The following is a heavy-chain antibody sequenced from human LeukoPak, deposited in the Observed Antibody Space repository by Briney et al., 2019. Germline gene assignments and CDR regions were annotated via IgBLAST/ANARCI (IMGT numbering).Heavy chain of an antibody. CDR1: GFTFSSYG. CDR3: TRDPNGDYVGAFDM. Sequence: GRSLRLSCAASGFTFSSYGMHWVRQAPGKGLEWVAVIWYDGSNKYYADSVKGRFTISRDNSRDTLFLQMNSLRAEDTALYYCTRDPNGDYVGAFDMWGPGTMVTVSS. V-gene: IGHV3-33*01. J-gene: IGHJ3*02. CDR2: IWYDGSNK. D-gene: IGHD4-17*01.